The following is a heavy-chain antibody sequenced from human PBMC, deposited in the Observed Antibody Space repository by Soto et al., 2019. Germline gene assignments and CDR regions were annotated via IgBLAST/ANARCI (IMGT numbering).Heavy chain of an antibody. CDR2: IYYSGST. J-gene: IGHJ4*02. CDR1: GGSISSGGYY. Sequence: SETLSLTCSVSGGSISSGGYYWSWIRQHPGKGLEWIGYIYYSGSTYYNPSLKSRVTISVDTSKNQFSLKLSSVTAADTAVYYCARGDYYDSPDYWGQGTLVTVSS. V-gene: IGHV4-31*03. D-gene: IGHD3-22*01. CDR3: ARGDYYDSPDY.